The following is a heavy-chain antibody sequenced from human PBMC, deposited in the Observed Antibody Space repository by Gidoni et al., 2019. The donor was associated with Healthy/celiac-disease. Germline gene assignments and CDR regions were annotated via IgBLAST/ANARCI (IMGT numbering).Heavy chain of an antibody. J-gene: IGHJ3*02. Sequence: EVQLVESGGGLVQPGGSLRLSCAASGFTFSSYWMHWVRQAPGKGLVWVSRMISDGSSTSYADSVKGRFTISRDNAKNTLYLQMNSLRAEDTAVYYCARLQHGDVRAFDIWGQGTMVTVSS. CDR1: GFTFSSYW. V-gene: IGHV3-74*01. CDR2: MISDGSST. D-gene: IGHD4-17*01. CDR3: ARLQHGDVRAFDI.